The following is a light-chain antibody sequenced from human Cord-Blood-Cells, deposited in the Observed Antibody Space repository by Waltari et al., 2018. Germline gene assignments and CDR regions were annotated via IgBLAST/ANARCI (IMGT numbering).Light chain of an antibody. CDR1: QSISSW. CDR2: AAS. V-gene: IGKV1-39*01. Sequence: DIQMTQSPSSVSASVGDRVTITCRASQSISSWLTWYQQKPGKAPKLLIYAASSLQSGVPSWFSGSRSGTDFITTISSLQPPDDATTYYQQHYNSSPPTFGQGTQVEIK. CDR3: QQHYNSSPPT. J-gene: IGKJ5*01.